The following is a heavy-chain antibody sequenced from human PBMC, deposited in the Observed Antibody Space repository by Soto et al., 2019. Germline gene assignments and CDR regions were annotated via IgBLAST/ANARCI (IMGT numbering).Heavy chain of an antibody. CDR2: IWYDGSNK. CDR3: ARARSGSRDGWFDP. CDR1: GFTFSSYG. V-gene: IGHV3-33*01. Sequence: QVQLVESGGGVVQPGRSLRLSCAASGFTFSSYGMHWVRQAPGKGLEWVAVIWYDGSNKYYADSVKGRFTISRDNSKNTLYLQMNSLRAEDTAVYYCARARSGSRDGWFDPWGQGTLVTVSS. D-gene: IGHD1-26*01. J-gene: IGHJ5*02.